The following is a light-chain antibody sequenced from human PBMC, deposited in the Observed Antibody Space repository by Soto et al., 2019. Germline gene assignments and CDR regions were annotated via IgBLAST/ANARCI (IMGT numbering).Light chain of an antibody. CDR2: DVS. CDR3: SSYTRSSTLYVV. V-gene: IGLV2-14*01. J-gene: IGLJ2*01. Sequence: QSAMTQPASVSGSPGQSITISCTGSSSDVGGYNYVSWYQQHPGKAPKLMLYDVSNRPSGVSNRFSGSKSGNTASLTISGLQADDEADYYCSSYTRSSTLYVVFAGGTKLTVL. CDR1: SSDVGGYNY.